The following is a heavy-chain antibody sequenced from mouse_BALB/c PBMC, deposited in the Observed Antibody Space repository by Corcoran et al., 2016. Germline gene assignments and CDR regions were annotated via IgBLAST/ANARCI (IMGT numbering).Heavy chain of an antibody. CDR3: ARRDYYCSSYYAMDD. D-gene: IGHD1-1*01. J-gene: IGHJ4*01. CDR2: INPYNGGT. V-gene: IGHV1-18*01. CDR1: GYSFTRYN. Sequence: EFQMQQSGPELVKTGASMKISCKASGYSFTRYNMNWVKQSQGKNLEWIGLINPYNGGTSYNQKFKGKATLTVDKSSSTAYMELLSLTSEDSAGYYCARRDYYCSSYYAMDDCGHGTSVTVSS.